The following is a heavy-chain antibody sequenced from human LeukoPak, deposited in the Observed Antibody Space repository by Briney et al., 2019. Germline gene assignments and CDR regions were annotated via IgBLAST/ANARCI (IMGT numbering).Heavy chain of an antibody. Sequence: GGSLRLSCAASGFTVSSNYMSWVRQAPGKGLEWMSIVYSGGHTNYADTVKGRFTISRDNFKNTLYLQMNSLRAEDTAVYYCARGVRDSGTYWYAFDVWGQGTMVTVSS. CDR2: VYSGGHT. CDR3: ARGVRDSGTYWYAFDV. V-gene: IGHV3-53*01. CDR1: GFTVSSNY. J-gene: IGHJ3*01. D-gene: IGHD3-10*01.